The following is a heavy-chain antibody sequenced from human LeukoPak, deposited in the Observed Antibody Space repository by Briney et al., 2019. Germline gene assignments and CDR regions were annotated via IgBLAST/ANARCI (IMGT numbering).Heavy chain of an antibody. Sequence: PGGSLRLSCAVSGFDFSSYSMNWVRQAPGKGLEWVSSISSSSSYIYYADSVKGRFTISRDNAKNSLYLQMNSLRAEDTAVYYCARDGIVVVPAAPDYWGQGTLVTVSS. CDR3: ARDGIVVVPAAPDY. CDR1: GFDFSSYS. D-gene: IGHD2-2*01. CDR2: ISSSSSYI. V-gene: IGHV3-21*01. J-gene: IGHJ4*02.